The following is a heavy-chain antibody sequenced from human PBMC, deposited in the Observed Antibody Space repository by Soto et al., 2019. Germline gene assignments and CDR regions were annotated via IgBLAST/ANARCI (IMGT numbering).Heavy chain of an antibody. CDR3: ARAGLIAVSGVAWFDP. J-gene: IGHJ5*02. CDR2: IYPGDSDT. CDR1: GYSFTSYW. V-gene: IGHV5-51*01. Sequence: GESLKISCKGSGYSFTSYWIGWVRQMPGKGLEWMGIIYPGDSDTRYSPSFQGQVTISADKSISTAYLQWSSLKASDTAMYYCARAGLIAVSGVAWFDPWGEGSLVTV. D-gene: IGHD1-26*01.